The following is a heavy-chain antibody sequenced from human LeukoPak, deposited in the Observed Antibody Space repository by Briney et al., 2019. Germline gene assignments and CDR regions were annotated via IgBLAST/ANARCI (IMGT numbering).Heavy chain of an antibody. CDR3: ARVSSVGAFDI. CDR1: GGSISSYY. Sequence: PSETLSLTCTVSGGSISSYYWGWIRQPPGKDLEWIGSIYHSGTTYYNPSLKSRVTISVDTSKNQFSLKLNSVTAADTAVYYCARVSSVGAFDIWGQGTMVTVSS. CDR2: IYHSGTT. J-gene: IGHJ3*02. V-gene: IGHV4-38-2*02.